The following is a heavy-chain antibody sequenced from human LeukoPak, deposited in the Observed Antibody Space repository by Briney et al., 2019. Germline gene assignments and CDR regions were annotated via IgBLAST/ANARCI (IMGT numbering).Heavy chain of an antibody. CDR3: AKGPMVRGVKFDY. CDR1: GFTFDDYA. Sequence: PGGSLRLSCAASGFTFDDYAMHWVRQAPGKGLEWVSAISGSGGSTYYADSVKGRFTISRDNSKNTLHLQMNSLRAEDTAVYYCAKGPMVRGVKFDYWGQGTLVTVSS. CDR2: ISGSGGST. J-gene: IGHJ4*02. D-gene: IGHD3-10*01. V-gene: IGHV3-23*01.